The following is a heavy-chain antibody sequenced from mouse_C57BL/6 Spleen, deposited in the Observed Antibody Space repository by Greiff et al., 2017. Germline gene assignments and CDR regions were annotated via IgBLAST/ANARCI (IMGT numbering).Heavy chain of an antibody. Sequence: VQLQQSGAELMKPGASVKLSCKATGYTFTGYWIEWVKQRPGHGLEWIGQIFPGSGSTNYNEKFKGKATVTADTSSNTAYMQLSSLTTEDSAICYCARSKAYWYFDVWGTGTTLTGSS. V-gene: IGHV1-9*01. J-gene: IGHJ1*03. CDR2: IFPGSGST. D-gene: IGHD3-2*02. CDR3: ARSKAYWYFDV. CDR1: GYTFTGYW.